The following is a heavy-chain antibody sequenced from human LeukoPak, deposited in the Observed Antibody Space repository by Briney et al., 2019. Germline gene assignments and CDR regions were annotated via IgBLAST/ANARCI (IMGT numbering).Heavy chain of an antibody. Sequence: PGGSLRLSCAASGFTVSSNYMSWVRQAPGKGLEWVSVIYSGGSTYYADSVKGRFTISRDNSENTLYLQMNSLRAEDTAVYYCARGTGYSSSWPPHWGQGTLVTVSS. J-gene: IGHJ4*02. CDR2: IYSGGST. CDR3: ARGTGYSSSWPPH. CDR1: GFTVSSNY. V-gene: IGHV3-53*05. D-gene: IGHD6-13*01.